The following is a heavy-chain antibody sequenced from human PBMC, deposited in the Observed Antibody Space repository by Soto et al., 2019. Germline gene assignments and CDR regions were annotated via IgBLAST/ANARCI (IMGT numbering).Heavy chain of an antibody. Sequence: EESLKISCKGSGYSFTSYWIGWVRQMPGKGLEWMGIIYPGDSDTKYSPSFQGQVTISVDKSISTAYLQWSSLKASDTAMYYCARGSSGFLYYFDYWGQGTLVTVSS. D-gene: IGHD3-22*01. J-gene: IGHJ4*02. V-gene: IGHV5-51*01. CDR3: ARGSSGFLYYFDY. CDR1: GYSFTSYW. CDR2: IYPGDSDT.